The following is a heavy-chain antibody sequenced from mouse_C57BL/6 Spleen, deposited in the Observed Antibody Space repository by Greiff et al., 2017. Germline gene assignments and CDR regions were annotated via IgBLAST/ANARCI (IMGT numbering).Heavy chain of an antibody. Sequence: VQLQQPGAELVRPGSSVKLSCKASGYTFTSYWMDWVKQRPGQGLEWIGNIYPSDSETHYNQKFKDKATLTVDKSSSTAYMQLSSLASEDSAVYYCARWGLRQVFAYWGQGTLVTVSA. CDR1: GYTFTSYW. D-gene: IGHD2-4*01. CDR3: ARWGLRQVFAY. J-gene: IGHJ3*01. CDR2: IYPSDSET. V-gene: IGHV1-61*01.